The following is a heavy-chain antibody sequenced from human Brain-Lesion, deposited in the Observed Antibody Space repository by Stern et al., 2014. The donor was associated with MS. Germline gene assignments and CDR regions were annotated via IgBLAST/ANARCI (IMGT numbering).Heavy chain of an antibody. D-gene: IGHD1-26*01. Sequence: QVHLVESGAEVKKPGASVKVSCKVSGYTLTELSMNWVRQAPRKGLEWMGGFDPEVGETIYAQKFQVRFTMTEDTSTDTAYMELSSLRSEDTALYYCATLSPGAGGNYYRHFDYWGQGTLVTVSS. V-gene: IGHV1-24*01. CDR1: GYTLTELS. J-gene: IGHJ4*02. CDR2: FDPEVGET. CDR3: ATLSPGAGGNYYRHFDY.